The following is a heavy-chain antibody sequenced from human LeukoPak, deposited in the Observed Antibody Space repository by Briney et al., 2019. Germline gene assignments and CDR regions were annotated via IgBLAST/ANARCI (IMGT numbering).Heavy chain of an antibody. D-gene: IGHD3-22*01. Sequence: ASAKVSCKASGYTFTGYYMHWVRQAPGQGLEWMGWINPNSGGTNYAQKFQGRVTMTRDTSISTAYMELSRLRSDDTAVYYCARDSTYYYDSSGYYYYRYWGQGTLVTVSS. J-gene: IGHJ4*02. V-gene: IGHV1-2*02. CDR1: GYTFTGYY. CDR2: INPNSGGT. CDR3: ARDSTYYYDSSGYYYYRY.